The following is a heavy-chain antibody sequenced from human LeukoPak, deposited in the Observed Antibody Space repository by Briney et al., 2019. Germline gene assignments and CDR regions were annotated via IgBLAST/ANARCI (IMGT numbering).Heavy chain of an antibody. CDR2: IYTSGST. J-gene: IGHJ2*01. CDR1: GGSISSGSYY. V-gene: IGHV4-61*02. D-gene: IGHD3-22*01. Sequence: SETLSLTCTVSGGSISSGSYYWSWIRQPAGTGLEWIVRIYTSGSTNYNPSLKSRVTISVDTSKNQFSLKLSSVTAADTAVYYCARGGRGVQYYYDSTGHFDLWGRGTLVTVSS. CDR3: ARGGRGVQYYYDSTGHFDL.